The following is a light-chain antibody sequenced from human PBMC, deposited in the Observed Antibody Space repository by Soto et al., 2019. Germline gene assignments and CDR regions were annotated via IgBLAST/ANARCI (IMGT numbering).Light chain of an antibody. Sequence: EIVLTQSPATLSLSPGERATLSCRASQSVSRYLAWYQQKPGQAPRLLIYDASNRATGIPARFSGSGSGTDFTLTIISLEPEDFAVYYCQQRSNWPPTFGQGTKVDIK. CDR2: DAS. V-gene: IGKV3-11*01. J-gene: IGKJ1*01. CDR1: QSVSRY. CDR3: QQRSNWPPT.